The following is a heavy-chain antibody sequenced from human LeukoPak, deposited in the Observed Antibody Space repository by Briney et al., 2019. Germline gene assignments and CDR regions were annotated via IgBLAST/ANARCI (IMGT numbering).Heavy chain of an antibody. D-gene: IGHD2-2*03. CDR3: ARDGYCSSTSCRNYYYYGMDV. V-gene: IGHV6-1*01. CDR1: GDSVSSNSAA. Sequence: SQTLSLTCAISGDSVSSNSAAWNWIRQSPSRGLEWLGRTYYRSKWYNDYAVSVKSRTTINPDTSKNQFSLQLNSVTPEDTAVYYCARDGYCSSTSCRNYYYYGMDVWGQGTTVTVSS. CDR2: TYYRSKWYN. J-gene: IGHJ6*02.